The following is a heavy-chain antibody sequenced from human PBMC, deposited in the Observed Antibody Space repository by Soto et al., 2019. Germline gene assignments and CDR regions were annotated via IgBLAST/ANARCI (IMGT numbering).Heavy chain of an antibody. D-gene: IGHD3-3*01. CDR3: ARRDTSGFLRYFDN. V-gene: IGHV1-69*06. J-gene: IGHJ4*02. CDR2: IVPNVGTV. CDR1: GGTFSSFINYP. Sequence: EASVKVSCKSSGGTFSSFINYPINWLRHAPGQGLEWMGGIVPNVGTVNYAQKFRGKVTITADKSTGTAYMELSSLRSEDTALYYCARRDTSGFLRYFDNWGQGTQVTVSS.